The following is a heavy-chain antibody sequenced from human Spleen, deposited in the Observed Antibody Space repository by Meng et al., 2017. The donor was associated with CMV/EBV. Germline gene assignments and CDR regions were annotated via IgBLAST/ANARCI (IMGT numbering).Heavy chain of an antibody. CDR3: AKLRGIVVVPAAIFDY. V-gene: IGHV3-23*01. J-gene: IGHJ4*02. CDR2: ISGSGGST. Sequence: GGSLRLSCAVSGITFSVYSMIWVRQAPGKGLEWVSAISGSGGSTYYADSVKGRFTISRDNSKNTLYLQMNSLRAEDTAVYYCAKLRGIVVVPAAIFDYWGQGTLVTVSS. CDR1: GITFSVYS. D-gene: IGHD2-2*01.